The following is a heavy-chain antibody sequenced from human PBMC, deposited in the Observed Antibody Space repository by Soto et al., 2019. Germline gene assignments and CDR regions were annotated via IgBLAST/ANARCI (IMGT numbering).Heavy chain of an antibody. CDR2: ISATGGST. J-gene: IGHJ4*02. V-gene: IGHV3-23*01. CDR1: GFTFINYA. CDR3: AKDRLAGNFDY. Sequence: GGFLRLSCAASGFTFINYAMNWVRQAPGKGLEWVATISATGGSTYYADSVKGRFTISRDNSKNTLYLQMNGLRVEDTAVYYCAKDRLAGNFDYWGQGTQVTVSS.